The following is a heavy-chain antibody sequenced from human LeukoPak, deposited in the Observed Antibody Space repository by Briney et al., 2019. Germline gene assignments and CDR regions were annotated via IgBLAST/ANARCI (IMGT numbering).Heavy chain of an antibody. D-gene: IGHD5-12*01. V-gene: IGHV3-74*01. J-gene: IGHJ5*02. CDR1: GFPFSGYW. Sequence: GGSLRLSCAAFGFPFSGYWMHWVRQAQGKGLVWVSRIDDDGAGTTYADSVKGRFTISRDNAKNTLYLQMNSLRVEDTAVYYCARSASGYDAWGQGTLVTVSS. CDR2: IDDDGAGT. CDR3: ARSASGYDA.